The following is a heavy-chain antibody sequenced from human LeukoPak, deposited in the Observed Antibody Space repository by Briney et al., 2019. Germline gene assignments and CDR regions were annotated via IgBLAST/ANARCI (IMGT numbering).Heavy chain of an antibody. CDR3: ARLGNVAYCGGDCYPDY. CDR1: GFTFSSYA. V-gene: IGHV3-30-3*01. Sequence: PGRSLRLSCAASGFTFSSYAMHWVRQAPGKGLEWVAVISYDGSNKYYADSVKGRFTISRDNSKNTLYLQMNSLRAEDTAVYYCARLGNVAYCGGDCYPDYWGQGTLVTVSS. J-gene: IGHJ4*02. D-gene: IGHD2-21*02. CDR2: ISYDGSNK.